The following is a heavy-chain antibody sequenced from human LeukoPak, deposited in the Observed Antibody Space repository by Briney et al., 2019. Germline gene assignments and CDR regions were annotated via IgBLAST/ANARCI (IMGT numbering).Heavy chain of an antibody. J-gene: IGHJ3*02. Sequence: ASVKVSCKASGYTFNSYDINWVRQATGQGLEWMGWMNPNSGSTDYAQKFQGRVTMTWNTSISTAYMELSSLKSEDTAVYYCARGQSGSYYAFWNDAFDIWGQGTMVTVSS. CDR1: GYTFNSYD. D-gene: IGHD1-26*01. CDR3: ARGQSGSYYAFWNDAFDI. V-gene: IGHV1-8*01. CDR2: MNPNSGST.